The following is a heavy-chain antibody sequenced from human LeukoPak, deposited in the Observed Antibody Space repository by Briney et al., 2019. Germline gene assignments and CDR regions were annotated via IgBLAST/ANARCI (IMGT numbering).Heavy chain of an antibody. CDR2: IHYSGTT. Sequence: SETLSLTCTVSGVSIFSFYWNWIRQPPGQGLEWIGYIHYSGTTNYNPSLKSRVSISIDTSKSQFSLKLSSATAADTAIYYCATGRSIRYFDYWGQGTLLSVPS. J-gene: IGHJ4*02. D-gene: IGHD3-9*01. CDR3: ATGRSIRYFDY. V-gene: IGHV4-59*08. CDR1: GVSIFSFY.